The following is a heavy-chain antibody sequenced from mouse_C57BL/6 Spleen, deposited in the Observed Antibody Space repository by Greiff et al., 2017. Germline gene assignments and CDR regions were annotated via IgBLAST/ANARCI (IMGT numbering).Heavy chain of an antibody. J-gene: IGHJ1*03. CDR3: AREYGNYLYWYFDV. Sequence: VQLQQSGAELVKPGASVKMSCKASGYTFTSYWITWVKQRPGQGLEWIGDIYPGSGSTNYNEKFKSKATLTVDTSSSTAYMQLSSLTSEDSAVYYCAREYGNYLYWYFDVWGTGTTVTVSS. CDR1: GYTFTSYW. V-gene: IGHV1-55*01. CDR2: IYPGSGST. D-gene: IGHD2-10*02.